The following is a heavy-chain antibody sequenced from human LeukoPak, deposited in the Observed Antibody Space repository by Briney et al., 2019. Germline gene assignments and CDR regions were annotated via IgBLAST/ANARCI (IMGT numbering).Heavy chain of an antibody. D-gene: IGHD6-13*01. V-gene: IGHV3-30*02. CDR1: GFTFSSYG. Sequence: SGGSLRLSCAASGFTFSSYGMHWVRQAPGKGLEWVAFIRYDGSNKYYADSVKGRFTISRDNSKNTLYLQMNSLRAEDTAVYYCAKDLSGPGIAAAGGYWGQGTLVTVSS. CDR3: AKDLSGPGIAAAGGY. CDR2: IRYDGSNK. J-gene: IGHJ4*02.